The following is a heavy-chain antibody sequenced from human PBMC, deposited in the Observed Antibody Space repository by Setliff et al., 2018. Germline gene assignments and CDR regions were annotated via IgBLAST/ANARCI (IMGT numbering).Heavy chain of an antibody. Sequence: SETLSLTCAVYGGSFSGYYWSWIRQPPGKGLEWIGEINHSGSSNYNPSLKSRVTISVDTSKNQFSLNLSSVTAADTAVYYRARGPRYSGSYYVNYWGQGTLVTVSS. J-gene: IGHJ4*02. CDR3: ARGPRYSGSYYVNY. CDR2: INHSGSS. D-gene: IGHD1-26*01. CDR1: GGSFSGYY. V-gene: IGHV4-34*01.